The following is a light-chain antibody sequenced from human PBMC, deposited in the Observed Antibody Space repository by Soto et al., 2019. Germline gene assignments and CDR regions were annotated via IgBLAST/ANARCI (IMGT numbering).Light chain of an antibody. V-gene: IGKV1-5*03. CDR1: QSIRRW. Sequence: DIQMTQSPSTLSASVGDRGTITCRASQSIRRWVAWYQLKPGKAPKLLIFKESSLESGVSSRFSGSGSGTEFTLTTSSLQPGDFATYYCQPYNTCPWTLGKANKVDI. CDR2: KES. J-gene: IGKJ1*01. CDR3: QPYNTCPWT.